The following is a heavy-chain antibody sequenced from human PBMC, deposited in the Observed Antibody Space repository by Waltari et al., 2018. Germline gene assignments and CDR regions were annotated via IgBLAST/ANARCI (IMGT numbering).Heavy chain of an antibody. V-gene: IGHV3-53*01. D-gene: IGHD3-10*01. Sequence: EVQLVEPGGGLIQPGGSLRLSCAASGFTVRRKHMSWVRQAPGKGLEWVSVIYSGGRTYYADSVKGRFTISRDNSKNTLYLQMNSLRAEDTAVYYCARRGYYYYMDVWGKGTTVTVSS. CDR2: IYSGGRT. J-gene: IGHJ6*03. CDR1: GFTVRRKH. CDR3: ARRGYYYYMDV.